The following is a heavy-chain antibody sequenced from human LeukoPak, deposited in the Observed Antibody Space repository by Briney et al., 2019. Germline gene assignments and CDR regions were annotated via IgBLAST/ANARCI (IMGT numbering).Heavy chain of an antibody. CDR1: EFTFSSFA. D-gene: IGHD1-26*01. CDR2: ISGSGGST. V-gene: IGHV3-23*01. CDR3: AKNSGMGGGAFDI. Sequence: GGSLRLSCAASEFTFSSFALSWVRQAPGKGLQWVSGISGSGGSTNYADSVKGRFTISRDNSKNTLYLQMNSLRAEDTAVYYCAKNSGMGGGAFDIWGQGTMVTVSS. J-gene: IGHJ3*02.